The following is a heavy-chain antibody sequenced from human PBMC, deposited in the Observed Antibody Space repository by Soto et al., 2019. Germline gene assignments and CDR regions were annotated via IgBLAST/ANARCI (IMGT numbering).Heavy chain of an antibody. CDR3: ARDGTDNWV. V-gene: IGHV3-66*01. CDR2: IYSGGAT. D-gene: IGHD1-1*01. Sequence: EVQLVESGGGLVQPGGSLRLSCAASGFTVSNNYMRLVRQAPGKGLEWVSLIYSGGATYYADSVKGRFTIARDNSKTTLYLQMHSLRAEDTAVYYCARDGTDNWVGGQGILVTVSS. CDR1: GFTVSNNY. J-gene: IGHJ4*02.